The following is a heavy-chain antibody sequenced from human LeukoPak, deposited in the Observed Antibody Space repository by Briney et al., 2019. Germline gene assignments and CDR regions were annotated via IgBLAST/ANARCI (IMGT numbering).Heavy chain of an antibody. CDR2: IIPIFGPA. J-gene: IGHJ3*02. Sequence: SVKVSCKASGGTFSSYAISWVRQAPGQGLEWMGGIIPIFGPANYAQKFQGRVTIITDESTSTAYMELSSLRSEDTAVYYCARHTRHYYDSSGDAFDIWGQGTMVTVSS. CDR3: ARHTRHYYDSSGDAFDI. CDR1: GGTFSSYA. V-gene: IGHV1-69*05. D-gene: IGHD3-22*01.